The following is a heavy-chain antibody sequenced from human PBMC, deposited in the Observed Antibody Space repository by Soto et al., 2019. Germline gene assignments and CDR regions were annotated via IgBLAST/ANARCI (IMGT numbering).Heavy chain of an antibody. J-gene: IGHJ4*02. CDR2: ISACNGNT. CDR1: GYTFTSYG. D-gene: IGHD3-22*01. CDR3: ARGVDYYDSSGLGY. Sequence: ASVKVSCKASGYTFTSYGISWVRQAPGQGLEWMGWISACNGNTNYAQKLQGRVTMTTDTSTSTAYMELRSLRSDDTAVYYCARGVDYYDSSGLGYWGQGTLVTVSS. V-gene: IGHV1-18*04.